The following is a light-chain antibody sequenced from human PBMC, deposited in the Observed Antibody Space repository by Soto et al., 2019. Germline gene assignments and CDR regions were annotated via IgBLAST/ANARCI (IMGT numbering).Light chain of an antibody. J-gene: IGLJ3*02. CDR1: SIDVGSYNL. CDR3: CSYAYTFSV. Sequence: QSALTQPASVSGSPGQSITISCIGTSIDVGSYNLFSWYQQHPGKAPKLIIYEGTKRPAGVSNRFSGSKSGNTASLTVSGLQAEDEADYFCCSYAYTFSVFGGGTKLTVL. CDR2: EGT. V-gene: IGLV2-23*01.